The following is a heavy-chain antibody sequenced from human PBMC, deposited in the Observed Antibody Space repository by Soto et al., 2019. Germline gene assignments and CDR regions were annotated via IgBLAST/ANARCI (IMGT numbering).Heavy chain of an antibody. V-gene: IGHV3-9*01. D-gene: IGHD1-7*01. J-gene: IGHJ4*02. CDR2: ISWNSGSI. CDR1: GFTFDDYA. CDR3: AKVGYNWNYARRVYFDY. Sequence: PGGSLRLSCAASGFTFDDYAMHWVRQAPGKGLEWVSGISWNSGSIGYADSVKGRFTISRDNAKNSLYLQMNSLRAEDTALYYCAKVGYNWNYARRVYFDYWGQGTLVTVSS.